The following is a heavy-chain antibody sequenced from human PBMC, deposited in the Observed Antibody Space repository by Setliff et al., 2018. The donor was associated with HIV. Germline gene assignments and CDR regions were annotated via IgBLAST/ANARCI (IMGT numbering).Heavy chain of an antibody. Sequence: SETLSLTCTVSGGSISTSRYYWGWIRQPPGKGLEWIGSINYRGTTNYNPSLRSRVTISVDTSKNQFSLKLSSVTAADTAVYYCARLQDSSGYYRYWGQGTLVTVSS. J-gene: IGHJ4*02. CDR1: GGSISTSRYY. D-gene: IGHD3-22*01. CDR2: INYRGTT. CDR3: ARLQDSSGYYRY. V-gene: IGHV4-39*07.